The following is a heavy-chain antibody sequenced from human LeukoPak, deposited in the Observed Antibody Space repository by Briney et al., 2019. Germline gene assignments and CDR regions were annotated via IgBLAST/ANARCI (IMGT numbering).Heavy chain of an antibody. CDR3: ARAAPGLFWSGCLEV. Sequence: SETLSLTCTVSGGSISSYYWSWIRQPPGKGLEWIGYIYYSGSTNYNPSLKSRVTISVDTSKNQFSLKLSSVTAADTAVYYCARAAPGLFWSGCLEVWGQGTLVTVSS. CDR1: GGSISSYY. D-gene: IGHD3-3*01. J-gene: IGHJ4*02. CDR2: IYYSGST. V-gene: IGHV4-59*01.